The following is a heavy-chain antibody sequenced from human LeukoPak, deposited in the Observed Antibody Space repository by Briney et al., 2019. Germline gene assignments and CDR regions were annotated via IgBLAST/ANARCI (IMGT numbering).Heavy chain of an antibody. Sequence: PSETLSLTCTVSGYSIISDYYWGWIRQPPGKGLEWIGSIYHSGSTYYNPSLKSRVTISVDTSKNQFSLKLSSVTAADTAAYYCARGQLWPDYWGQGTLVTVSS. J-gene: IGHJ4*02. V-gene: IGHV4-38-2*02. CDR1: GYSIISDYY. CDR3: ARGQLWPDY. CDR2: IYHSGST. D-gene: IGHD5-18*01.